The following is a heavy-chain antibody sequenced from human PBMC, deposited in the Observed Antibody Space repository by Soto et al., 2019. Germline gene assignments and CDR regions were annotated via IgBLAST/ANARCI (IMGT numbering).Heavy chain of an antibody. CDR2: INAANGDT. J-gene: IGHJ5*02. CDR1: WYTFTSYG. D-gene: IGHD6-13*01. CDR3: VRRHVSATGIDWFDP. V-gene: IGHV1-3*01. Sequence: ASVNVSCKGSWYTFTSYGIHWVRQAPVQRLEWMGWINAANGDTKYSPKFQGRVTITRDTSASTAYMELSSLRSEDTAVYYCVRRHVSATGIDWFDPWGQGNLVTVSS.